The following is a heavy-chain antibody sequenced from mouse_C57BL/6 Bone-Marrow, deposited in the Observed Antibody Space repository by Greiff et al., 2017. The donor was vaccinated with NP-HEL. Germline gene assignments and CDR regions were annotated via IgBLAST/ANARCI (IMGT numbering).Heavy chain of an antibody. J-gene: IGHJ1*03. D-gene: IGHD2-3*01. CDR1: GYTFTSYW. CDR3: ARGGSDGYYWYFDV. V-gene: IGHV1-53*01. Sequence: LQQPGTELVKPGASVKLSCKASGYTFTSYWMHWVKQRPGQGLEWIGNINPSNGGTNYNEKFKSKATLTVDKSSSTAYMQLSSLTSEDSAVYYCARGGSDGYYWYFDVWGTGTTVTVSS. CDR2: INPSNGGT.